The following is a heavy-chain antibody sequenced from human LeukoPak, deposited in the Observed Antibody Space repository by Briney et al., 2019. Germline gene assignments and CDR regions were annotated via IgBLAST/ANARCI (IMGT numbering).Heavy chain of an antibody. D-gene: IGHD3/OR15-3a*01. CDR2: ISDSGGNT. Sequence: QPGGSLRLSCAVSGITLSNYGMSWVRQAPGKGLEWVAGISDSGGNTKYADSVKGRFTISRDNPKNTLYLQMNSLRAEDTAVYFCAKRGVVIRVILVGFHKEAYYFESWDQGALVTVSS. CDR3: AKRGVVIRVILVGFHKEAYYFES. V-gene: IGHV3-23*01. CDR1: GITLSNYG. J-gene: IGHJ4*02.